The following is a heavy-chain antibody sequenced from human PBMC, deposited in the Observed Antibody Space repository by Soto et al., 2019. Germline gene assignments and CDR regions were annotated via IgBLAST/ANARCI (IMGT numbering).Heavy chain of an antibody. D-gene: IGHD6-13*01. CDR1: GYTFTSYG. CDR3: ERRHVPATCIVRLHP. J-gene: IGHJ5*02. V-gene: IGHV1-3*01. CDR2: INAANGDT. Sequence: VSSVKVSCKASGYTFTSYGIPWVHQVPGQRPEWMGWINAANGDTKYSPKFQGRVTITRDTSTSRAYMELSILRSEDTAVYYYERRHVPATCIVRLHPWGDGILVTDSS.